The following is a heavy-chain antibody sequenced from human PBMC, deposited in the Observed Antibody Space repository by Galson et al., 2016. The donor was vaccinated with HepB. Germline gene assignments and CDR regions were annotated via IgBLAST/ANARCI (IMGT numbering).Heavy chain of an antibody. V-gene: IGHV3-7*03. J-gene: IGHJ4*02. CDR2: IHQDGSQK. Sequence: SLRLSCAASGFTFRSYWMSWVRQAPGKGLEWVANIHQDGSQKYYVDSVKGRFTISRDNGKNSLYLQMNSLRGEDTAVYYCARDIRRYYSDTIGLDYWGQGTLVTVSP. D-gene: IGHD3-22*01. CDR1: GFTFRSYW. CDR3: ARDIRRYYSDTIGLDY.